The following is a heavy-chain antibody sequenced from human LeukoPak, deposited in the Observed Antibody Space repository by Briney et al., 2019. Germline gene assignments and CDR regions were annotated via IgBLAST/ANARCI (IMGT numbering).Heavy chain of an antibody. Sequence: PGGSLRLSCAASGFTFSSYSMNWVRQAPGKGLEWVSSISSSSSYIYYADSVKGRFTISRDNNKNSLYLQMTSLRTEDTALYYCTKGSNTWPSLFDYWGQGTLVTVSS. D-gene: IGHD2-2*02. CDR1: GFTFSSYS. CDR3: TKGSNTWPSLFDY. V-gene: IGHV3-21*04. CDR2: ISSSSSYI. J-gene: IGHJ4*02.